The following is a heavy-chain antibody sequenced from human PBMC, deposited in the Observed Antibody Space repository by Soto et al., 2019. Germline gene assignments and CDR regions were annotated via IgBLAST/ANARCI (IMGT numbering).Heavy chain of an antibody. CDR2: ISWDGGST. V-gene: IGHV3-43D*04. CDR1: GFTFDDYA. Sequence: PGVSLRLSCAASGFTFDDYAMHWVRQAPGKGLEWVSLISWDGGSTYYADSVKGRFTISRDNSKNSLYLQMNSLRAEDTALYYCAKGEGVAEAGPHYYGMDVWGQGTTVTVSS. D-gene: IGHD6-13*01. J-gene: IGHJ6*02. CDR3: AKGEGVAEAGPHYYGMDV.